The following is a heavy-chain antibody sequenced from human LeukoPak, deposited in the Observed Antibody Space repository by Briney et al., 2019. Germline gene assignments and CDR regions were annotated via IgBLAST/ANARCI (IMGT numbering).Heavy chain of an antibody. CDR2: IYYSGST. D-gene: IGHD1-26*01. CDR3: AREVGANFDY. V-gene: IGHV4-39*07. CDR1: GGSISSSSYY. Sequence: PSETLSLTCTVSGGSISSSSYYWGWIRQPPGKGLEWIGSIYYSGSTYYNPSLKSRVTISVDTSKNQFSLKLSSVTAADTAVYYCAREVGANFDYWGQGTLVTVSS. J-gene: IGHJ4*02.